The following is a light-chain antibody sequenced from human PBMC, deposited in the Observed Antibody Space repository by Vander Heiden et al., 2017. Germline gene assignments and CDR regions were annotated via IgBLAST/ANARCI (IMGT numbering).Light chain of an antibody. CDR3: YSAADNNRV. CDR1: VLAKKY. CDR2: KDR. Sequence: SYELTQPSSVSVSPGQTGRSTCSGDVLAKKYARWFQQKPGQSPLLVIYKDRERPSGIPERFSGSSAGTTVTLTISGAQVEDEADYYCYSAADNNRVFGGGTKLTVL. J-gene: IGLJ2*01. V-gene: IGLV3-27*01.